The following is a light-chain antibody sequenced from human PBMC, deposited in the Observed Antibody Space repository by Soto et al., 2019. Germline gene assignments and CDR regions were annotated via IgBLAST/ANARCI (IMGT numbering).Light chain of an antibody. CDR2: DAS. V-gene: IGKV3-11*01. CDR1: QSISGY. Sequence: EIVLTQSPATLSLSPGERATLSCRASQSISGYLAWYQQKPGQAPRLFIYDASNRATGIPARFSGSGSGTDFTLTISSLEPEYFALYYCQQRDHFGLGTKLEIK. CDR3: QQRDH. J-gene: IGKJ2*01.